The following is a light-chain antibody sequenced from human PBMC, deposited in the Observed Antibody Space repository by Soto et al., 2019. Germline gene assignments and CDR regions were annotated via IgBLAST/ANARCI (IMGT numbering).Light chain of an antibody. CDR2: QAS. CDR3: QEYSRDPRR. J-gene: IGKJ1*01. Sequence: DIQMTQSPSTLSASVGDRVTLTCRASQSISSWLAWYQQKPGKAPKLLIYQASSLESGVPSRFSGSGSGTEFTLTISSLQADNFATYYCQEYSRDPRRFGQGTKVDIK. CDR1: QSISSW. V-gene: IGKV1-5*03.